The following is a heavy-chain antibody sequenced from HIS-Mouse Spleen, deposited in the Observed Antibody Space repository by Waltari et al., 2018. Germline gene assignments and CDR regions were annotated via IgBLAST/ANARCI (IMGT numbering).Heavy chain of an antibody. V-gene: IGHV3-23*01. CDR3: AKETLGWYGRGAYGDYDY. CDR2: IRGSGCST. D-gene: IGHD4-17*01. J-gene: IGHJ4*02. CDR1: GFTFSSYA. Sequence: EVQLLESGGGLVQPGGSLRLSCAASGFTFSSYAMSWVRQAPGKGLEWVSAIRGSGCSTSYAECVKGRLTISRDNSKKTLYLQMNSLRAEDTAVYYCAKETLGWYGRGAYGDYDYWGQGTLVTVSS.